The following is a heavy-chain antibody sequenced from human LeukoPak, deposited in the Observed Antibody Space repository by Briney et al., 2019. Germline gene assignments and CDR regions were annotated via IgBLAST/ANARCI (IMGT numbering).Heavy chain of an antibody. CDR2: IIPIFGTA. Sequence: SVKVSCKASGRTFSSCAISWVRQAPGQGLEWMGGIIPIFGTANYAQKFQGRVTITADESTSTAYMELSSLRSEDTAVYYCARAHGYSSSWYDYYYYMDVWGKGTTVTVSS. V-gene: IGHV1-69*13. CDR3: ARAHGYSSSWYDYYYYMDV. D-gene: IGHD6-13*01. CDR1: GRTFSSCA. J-gene: IGHJ6*03.